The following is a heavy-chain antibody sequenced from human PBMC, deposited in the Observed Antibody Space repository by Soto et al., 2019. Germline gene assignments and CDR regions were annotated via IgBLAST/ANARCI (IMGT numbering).Heavy chain of an antibody. CDR3: ARGLNWNYGAFDY. V-gene: IGHV4-34*01. D-gene: IGHD1-7*01. J-gene: IGHJ4*02. Sequence: SETLSLTCAVYGGSFSTYYWSWIRQPPGKGLEWIGEINHRGSTNYNPSLKSRVTISVDTSKNQFSLKLSSVTAADRAVYYCARGLNWNYGAFDYWGQGTLVTVSS. CDR2: INHRGST. CDR1: GGSFSTYY.